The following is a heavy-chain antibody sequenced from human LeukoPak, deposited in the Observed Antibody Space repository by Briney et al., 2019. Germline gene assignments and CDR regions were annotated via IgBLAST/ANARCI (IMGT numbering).Heavy chain of an antibody. CDR3: AKIKDDYSNYNYFDY. CDR1: GFTFDDYA. D-gene: IGHD4-11*01. Sequence: GRSLRLSCAASGFTFDDYAMHWVRQAPGKGLEWVSGISWNSGSIGYADSVKGRFAISRDNAKNSLYLQMNSLRAEDTALYYCAKIKDDYSNYNYFDYWGQGTLVTVSS. CDR2: ISWNSGSI. J-gene: IGHJ4*02. V-gene: IGHV3-9*01.